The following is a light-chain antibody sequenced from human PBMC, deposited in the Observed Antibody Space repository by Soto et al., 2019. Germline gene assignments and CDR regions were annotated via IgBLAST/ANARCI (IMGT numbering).Light chain of an antibody. V-gene: IGKV1-39*01. CDR2: TAT. J-gene: IGKJ1*01. Sequence: DIQITQSPSSLYASVGDRVTITCRASQSISYSLTWYQQKPGKAPEVLVYTATSLQSGVPSRFRGSGSETNFTLTISDLQPEDFASYYCQQTYSSLAWTFGQGTKVEIK. CDR1: QSISYS. CDR3: QQTYSSLAWT.